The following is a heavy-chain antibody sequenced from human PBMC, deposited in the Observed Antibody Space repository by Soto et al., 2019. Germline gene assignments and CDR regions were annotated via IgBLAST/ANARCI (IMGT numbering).Heavy chain of an antibody. J-gene: IGHJ4*02. Sequence: PGRSLRLSCAVSGFTVSSNYMSWVRQAPGKGLEWVSVIYSGGSTYYADSVKGRFTISRDNSKNTLYLQMNSLRAEDTAVYYCARANNDFWSGYYDYWGQGALVTVSS. CDR1: GFTVSSNY. CDR3: ARANNDFWSGYYDY. D-gene: IGHD3-3*01. CDR2: IYSGGST. V-gene: IGHV3-53*01.